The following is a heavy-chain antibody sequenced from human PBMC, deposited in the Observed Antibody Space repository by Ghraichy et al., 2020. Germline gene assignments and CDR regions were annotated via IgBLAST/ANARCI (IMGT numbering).Heavy chain of an antibody. CDR1: GFTFGSCA. CDR3: AKDSGSGSGDYSWGTFDY. CDR2: ISGSGSSR. Sequence: LSLTCAASGFTFGSCAMSWVRQAPGKGLEWVSGISGSGSSRPQADSVRGRFTISRDNSKNMLYLQMNSLRDEDTGVYYCAKDSGSGSGDYSWGTFDYWGRGILVTVSS. D-gene: IGHD3-10*01. J-gene: IGHJ4*02. V-gene: IGHV3-23*01.